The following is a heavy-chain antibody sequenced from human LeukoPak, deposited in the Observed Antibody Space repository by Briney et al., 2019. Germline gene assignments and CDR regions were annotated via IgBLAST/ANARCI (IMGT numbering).Heavy chain of an antibody. CDR3: ATGTEQQWLSLDY. V-gene: IGHV3-15*01. D-gene: IGHD6-19*01. Sequence: PGGSLRLSCAASGFTFSDYYMSWIRQAPGKGLEWVGRIRSKTDGGTTDYAAPVKGRFTISRDDSKNTLYLQMNSLKTEDTAVYFCATGTEQQWLSLDYWGQGTLVTVSS. CDR2: IRSKTDGGTT. CDR1: GFTFSDYY. J-gene: IGHJ4*02.